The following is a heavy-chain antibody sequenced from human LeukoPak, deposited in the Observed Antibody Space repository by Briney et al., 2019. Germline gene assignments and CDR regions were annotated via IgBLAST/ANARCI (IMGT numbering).Heavy chain of an antibody. Sequence: GSLRLSCSVSGFTFSSYATHWVRQAPGRGLEYVSAINSNGGTTYYADSVKGRFTISRDNSKNTLCVQMNSLRAEDTALYYCAKVALGIAVAGAFDYWGQGTLVTVSS. J-gene: IGHJ4*02. D-gene: IGHD6-19*01. CDR2: INSNGGTT. V-gene: IGHV3-64*05. CDR3: AKVALGIAVAGAFDY. CDR1: GFTFSSYA.